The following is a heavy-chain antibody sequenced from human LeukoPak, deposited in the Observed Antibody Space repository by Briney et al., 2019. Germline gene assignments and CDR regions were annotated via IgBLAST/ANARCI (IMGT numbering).Heavy chain of an antibody. CDR3: ARLRTGAHFDY. J-gene: IGHJ4*02. CDR1: GGSISSSSYY. Sequence: TSETLALTCTVSGGSISSSSYYWGWIRQPPGKGLEWLGSIYYSGSIYYKPSLKSRVTISVDTSKNQFSLKLSSVTAADTAVYYCARLRTGAHFDYWGQGTLVTVSS. V-gene: IGHV4-39*01. CDR2: IYYSGSI. D-gene: IGHD3/OR15-3a*01.